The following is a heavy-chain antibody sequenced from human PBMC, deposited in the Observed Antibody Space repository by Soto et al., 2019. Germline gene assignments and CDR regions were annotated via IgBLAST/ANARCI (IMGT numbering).Heavy chain of an antibody. D-gene: IGHD2-8*02. J-gene: IGHJ4*02. V-gene: IGHV4-34*01. CDR3: ARDKITGLFDY. Sequence: QVQLQQWGAGLLKPSETLSLTCAVYGGSFSGYYWTWIRQPPGTGLEWIGEITHSGSTNYNTTLKSRVTISVDTAKNQFSLKLTSVTAADTAVYYCARDKITGLFDYWGKGTLVTVSS. CDR2: ITHSGST. CDR1: GGSFSGYY.